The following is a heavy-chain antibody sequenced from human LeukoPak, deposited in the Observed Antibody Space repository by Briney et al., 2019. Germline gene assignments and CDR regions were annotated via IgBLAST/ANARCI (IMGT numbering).Heavy chain of an antibody. CDR3: ARTENYCGGDCYIDY. CDR2: IRYDGSNK. CDR1: GFTFSSYG. J-gene: IGHJ4*02. Sequence: GGSLRLSCAAAGFTFSSYGMHWVRQAPGKGLEWVAFIRYDGSNKYYADSVKGRFTISRDNYKNTLYLQMNSLRAEDTAVYYCARTENYCGGDCYIDYWGQGTLVTVSS. V-gene: IGHV3-30*02. D-gene: IGHD2-21*02.